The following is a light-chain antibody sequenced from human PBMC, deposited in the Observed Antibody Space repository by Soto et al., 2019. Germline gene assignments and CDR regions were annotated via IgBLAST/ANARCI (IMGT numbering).Light chain of an antibody. CDR3: QQYGSSGT. J-gene: IGKJ1*01. Sequence: EIVLTQSPGTLSLAPGERGTVSCRSSQSVSNNYLAWDQQKPGQAPRRLIYGASNRATSIPDRFSGSGSGTDFTLTISRLEFEHFAVYYCQQYGSSGTFGQGTKVDIK. CDR1: QSVSNNY. V-gene: IGKV3-20*01. CDR2: GAS.